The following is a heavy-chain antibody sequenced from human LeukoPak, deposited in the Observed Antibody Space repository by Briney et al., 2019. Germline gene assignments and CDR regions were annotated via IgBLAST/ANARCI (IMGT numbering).Heavy chain of an antibody. CDR1: GFTFSSYA. V-gene: IGHV3-30-3*01. D-gene: IGHD1-1*01. Sequence: GRSLRLSCAASGFTFSSYAMHWVRQAPGKGLEWVAVISYDGSNKYYADSVKGRFTISRDNSKNTLYLQMNSLRAEDTAVYYCAKDAISANGQWDWLEPGGQGTLVIVSS. J-gene: IGHJ5*02. CDR3: AKDAISANGQWDWLEP. CDR2: ISYDGSNK.